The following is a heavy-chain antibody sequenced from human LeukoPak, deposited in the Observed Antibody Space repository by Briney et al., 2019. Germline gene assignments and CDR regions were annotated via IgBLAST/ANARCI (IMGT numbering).Heavy chain of an antibody. D-gene: IGHD2-8*01. CDR1: GFTFSKYR. J-gene: IGHJ1*01. V-gene: IGHV3-74*01. Sequence: GGSLRLSCAASGFTFSKYRVHWVRGVPGKGRVWVTRFNPDAISTIHANSVKARVTIPRHNARNTLYLEINSLRAEDTAVHYCACDNTGCTNGVCAEYWGRGRMVTVSS. CDR3: ACDNTGCTNGVCAEY. CDR2: FNPDAIST.